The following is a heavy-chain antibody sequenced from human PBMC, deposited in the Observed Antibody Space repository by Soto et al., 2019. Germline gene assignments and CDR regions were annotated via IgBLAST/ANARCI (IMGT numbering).Heavy chain of an antibody. CDR1: GYTFRAYP. CDR2: INASNGNT. Sequence: QVQLVQSGAEVKKPGASVKVSCKASGYTFRAYPIYWVRQAPGQRLECMGWINASNGNTRYSEKFEGRVTFTRDTSATTAYMEFSSLRSEDTAFYFCARDTDLTLVTTLDYWGQGTPVTVSS. V-gene: IGHV1-3*01. CDR3: ARDTDLTLVTTLDY. J-gene: IGHJ4*02. D-gene: IGHD4-17*01.